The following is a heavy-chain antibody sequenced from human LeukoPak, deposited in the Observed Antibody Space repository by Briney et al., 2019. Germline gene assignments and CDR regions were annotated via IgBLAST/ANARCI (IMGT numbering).Heavy chain of an antibody. V-gene: IGHV1-2*02. CDR3: ARGPKSFYYYGMDV. Sequence: ASVKVSCKASGYTFVGYFMYWVRQVPGQGLECMGWINPTSSVTNYAQHFQGRVTMTSGTSISTTYMGLSRLTSDDTAVYYCARGPKSFYYYGMDVWGQGTTVTVSS. CDR2: INPTSSVT. J-gene: IGHJ6*02. CDR1: GYTFVGYF.